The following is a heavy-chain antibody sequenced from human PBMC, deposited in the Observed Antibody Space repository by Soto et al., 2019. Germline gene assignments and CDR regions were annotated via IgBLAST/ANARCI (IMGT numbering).Heavy chain of an antibody. V-gene: IGHV1-69*06. CDR1: GGTFSSYA. CDR2: IIPIFGTA. CDR3: ARGFYDFWSGGYAGYYYYGMDV. J-gene: IGHJ6*02. Sequence: GASVKVSCKASGGTFSSYAISWVRQAPGQGLEWMGGIIPIFGTANSAQKFQGRVTITADKSTSTAYMELSSLRSEDTAVYYCARGFYDFWSGGYAGYYYYGMDVWGQGTTVTVSS. D-gene: IGHD3-3*01.